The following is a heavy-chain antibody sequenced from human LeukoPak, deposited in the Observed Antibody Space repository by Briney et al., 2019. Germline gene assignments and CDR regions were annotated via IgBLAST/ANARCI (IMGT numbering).Heavy chain of an antibody. D-gene: IGHD2-15*01. CDR1: GYSMSSGYY. J-gene: IGHJ3*01. CDR3: ANADRYCSSGSCPVPDAFDF. V-gene: IGHV4-38-2*02. Sequence: SETLSLTCTASGYSMSSGYYWGWTRQPPGKGLEWIGSIYHSGSTYYNPSLKSRVTISVDMSKKQFSLKMSSVTAADTAVYYCANADRYCSSGSCPVPDAFDFWGQGTMVTVSS. CDR2: IYHSGST.